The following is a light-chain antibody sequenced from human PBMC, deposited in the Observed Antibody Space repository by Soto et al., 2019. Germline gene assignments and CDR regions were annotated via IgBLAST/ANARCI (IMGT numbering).Light chain of an antibody. CDR1: QSVSSN. CDR3: QQRSNWLA. V-gene: IGKV3-11*01. J-gene: IGKJ4*01. Sequence: EIVLSQTPSTLSLSSGERATLSCRASQSVSSNLAWYQQKPGQAPRLLIYDASNRATGIPARFSGSGSGTDFTLTISSLEPEDSAIYYCQQRSNWLAFGGGTKVDIK. CDR2: DAS.